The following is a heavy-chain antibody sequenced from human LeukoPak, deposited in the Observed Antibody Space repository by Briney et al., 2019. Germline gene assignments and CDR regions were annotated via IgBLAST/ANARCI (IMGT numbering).Heavy chain of an antibody. V-gene: IGHV3-30-3*01. Sequence: GCLRLSCAASGFTFRSFAVSWVRQAPGKGLEWVAVISYDGSNKYYADSVKGRFTISRDNSKNTLYLQMNSLRAEDTAVYYCARDKDGPDAFDIWGQGTMVTVSS. CDR1: GFTFRSFA. CDR2: ISYDGSNK. CDR3: ARDKDGPDAFDI. J-gene: IGHJ3*02.